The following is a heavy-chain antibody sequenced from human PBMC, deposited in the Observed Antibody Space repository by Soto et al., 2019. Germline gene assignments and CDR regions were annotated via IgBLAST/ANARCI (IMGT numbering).Heavy chain of an antibody. CDR1: GFTFTSSA. Sequence: QMQLVQSGPEVKKPGTSVKVSCKASGFTFTSSAVQWVRQARGQRLEWIGWIVVGSGNTNYAQKFQERVTITRDMSTSTAYVELSSLRSEDTAVYYCAAGPYYYGSGSPLGDVWGQGTTVTVSS. D-gene: IGHD3-10*01. J-gene: IGHJ6*02. V-gene: IGHV1-58*01. CDR2: IVVGSGNT. CDR3: AAGPYYYGSGSPLGDV.